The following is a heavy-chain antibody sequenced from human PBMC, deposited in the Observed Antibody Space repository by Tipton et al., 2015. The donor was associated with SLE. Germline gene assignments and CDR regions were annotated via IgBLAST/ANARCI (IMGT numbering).Heavy chain of an antibody. V-gene: IGHV1-69*10. Sequence: QSGPEVKKPGASVKVSCKASGYTFTSYGISWVRQAPGQGLEWMGWIIPILGIANYAQKFQGRVTITADKSTSTAYMELSSLRSEDTAVYYCARGRDGYNPSDYWGQGTLVTVSS. CDR1: GYTFTSYG. CDR2: IIPILGIA. CDR3: ARGRDGYNPSDY. D-gene: IGHD5-24*01. J-gene: IGHJ4*02.